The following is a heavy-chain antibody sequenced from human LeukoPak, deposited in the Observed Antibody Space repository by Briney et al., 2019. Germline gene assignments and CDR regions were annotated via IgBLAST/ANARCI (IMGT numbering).Heavy chain of an antibody. CDR3: AKDETGDGYNAI. J-gene: IGHJ4*02. CDR2: IDGGGGKT. CDR1: GFTFSNYA. Sequence: PGGSLRLSCVASGFTFSNYAMSWVRQTPGKGLEWVSLIDGGGGKTYYADSVKGRFIVSRENSKNTLYIQMNSLRAGDTAVYYCAKDETGDGYNAIWGQGTLVAVSS. V-gene: IGHV3-23*01. D-gene: IGHD5-24*01.